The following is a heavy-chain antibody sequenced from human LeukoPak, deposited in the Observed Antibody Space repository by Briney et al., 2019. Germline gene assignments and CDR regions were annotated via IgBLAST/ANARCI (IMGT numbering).Heavy chain of an antibody. V-gene: IGHV3-30-3*01. CDR3: ARDKDDYEGHALY. Sequence: GRSLRLSCAASGFTFRSYSMDWVRQAPGKGLEWVAVMSYDGSNKYYADSVKGRFTVSRDNSKNTLYLQMNSLRAEDTAVYYCARDKDDYEGHALYWGQGTLVTVSS. CDR1: GFTFRSYS. CDR2: MSYDGSNK. D-gene: IGHD4-17*01. J-gene: IGHJ4*02.